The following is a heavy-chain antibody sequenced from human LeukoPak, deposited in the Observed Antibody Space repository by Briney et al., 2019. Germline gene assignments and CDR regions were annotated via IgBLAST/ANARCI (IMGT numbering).Heavy chain of an antibody. D-gene: IGHD7-27*01. CDR3: VRASGMDV. CDR2: INAGNGNI. V-gene: IGHV1-3*01. Sequence: GASVKVSCKASGYTFTSYVIHWVRRAPGQRLEWMGWINAGNGNIKYSQKFQGRVTITRDTSASTVYMELSSLTSEDTAVYYCVRASGMDVWGQGTTVSVSS. J-gene: IGHJ6*02. CDR1: GYTFTSYV.